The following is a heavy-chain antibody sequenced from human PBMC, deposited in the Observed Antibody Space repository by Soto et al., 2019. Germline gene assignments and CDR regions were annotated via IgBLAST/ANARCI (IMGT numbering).Heavy chain of an antibody. CDR1: GYSLTSYW. CDR3: ANSETVAGTWSSGNYYGMDV. CDR2: IDPSDSYT. D-gene: IGHD6-19*01. V-gene: IGHV5-10-1*01. J-gene: IGHJ6*02. Sequence: PGVSLRISWKGSGYSLTSYWISWVRQMPGKGLEWMGRIDPSDSYTNYSPSFQGHVTISADKSISTAYLQWSSLKASDTAMYYCANSETVAGTWSSGNYYGMDVWGQGTTVTVSS.